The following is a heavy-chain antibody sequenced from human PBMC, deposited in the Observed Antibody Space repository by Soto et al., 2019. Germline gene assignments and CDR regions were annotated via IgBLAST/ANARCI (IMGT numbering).Heavy chain of an antibody. Sequence: EVQLVESGGGLVQPGGSLRLSCAASGFTVSSNYMSWVRQAPGKGLEWVSVIYSGGSTYYAGSVKSRYTNSRHNAKNTLYLQMNGLRAEDTGVYYCARTDYGDYVAWGQGTLVTVSS. V-gene: IGHV3-53*04. J-gene: IGHJ5*02. D-gene: IGHD4-17*01. CDR3: ARTDYGDYVA. CDR2: IYSGGST. CDR1: GFTVSSNY.